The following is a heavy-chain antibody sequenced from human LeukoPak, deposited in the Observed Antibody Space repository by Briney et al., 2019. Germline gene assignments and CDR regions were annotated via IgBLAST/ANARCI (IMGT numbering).Heavy chain of an antibody. V-gene: IGHV3-48*01. D-gene: IGHD6-19*01. CDR1: GFIFSDYS. CDR2: ITGSGTTI. Sequence: GGSLRLSCAASGFIFSDYSMNWVRQAPGQGLEWLSYITGSGTTIYYADSVRGRFTTSRDNAKNSLYLQMNSLRAEDTAVYYCARDPYSSGWYKDAFDIWGQGTMVTVSS. CDR3: ARDPYSSGWYKDAFDI. J-gene: IGHJ3*02.